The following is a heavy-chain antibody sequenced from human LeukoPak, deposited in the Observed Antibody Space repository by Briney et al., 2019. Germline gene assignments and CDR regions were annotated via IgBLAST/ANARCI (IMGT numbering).Heavy chain of an antibody. CDR1: GGSISSYY. J-gene: IGHJ4*02. V-gene: IGHV4-59*01. D-gene: IGHD1-26*01. Sequence: PSETLSLTCTVSGGSISSYYWSWIRQPPGKGLEWIGYIYYSGSTNYNPSLKSRVTISVDTSKNQFSLKLSSVTAADTAVYYCARDKVGATHFDYWGQGTLVTVSS. CDR3: ARDKVGATHFDY. CDR2: IYYSGST.